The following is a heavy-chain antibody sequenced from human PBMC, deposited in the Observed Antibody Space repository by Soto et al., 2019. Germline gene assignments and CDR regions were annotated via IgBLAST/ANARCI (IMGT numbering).Heavy chain of an antibody. D-gene: IGHD2-2*01. CDR3: ASDALVVTAAERTFWYFHL. CDR2: INYSGST. V-gene: IGHV4-59*01. CDR1: GGSISSYY. J-gene: IGHJ2*01. Sequence: QLQLQESGPGLVKPSETLSLTCTVSGGSISSYYWSWIRQPPGKGLEWIGYINYSGSTNYNPSLKSRVTVSGHTSKNQFTLKLSSVTAADTAVYSCASDALVVTAAERTFWYFHLCGGGTLVNVS.